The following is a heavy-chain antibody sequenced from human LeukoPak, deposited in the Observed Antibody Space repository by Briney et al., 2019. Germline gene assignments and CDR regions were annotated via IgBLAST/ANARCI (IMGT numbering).Heavy chain of an antibody. V-gene: IGHV3-21*04. Sequence: PGGSLRLSCAASGFTLSSYSMNWVRQAPGKGLEWVSSISSSSSYIYYADSVKGRFTISRHNSKNTLYLQMNSLRAEDTAVYYCARGFRRSDAFDIWGQGTMVTVSS. J-gene: IGHJ3*02. CDR3: ARGFRRSDAFDI. CDR2: ISSSSSYI. CDR1: GFTLSSYS.